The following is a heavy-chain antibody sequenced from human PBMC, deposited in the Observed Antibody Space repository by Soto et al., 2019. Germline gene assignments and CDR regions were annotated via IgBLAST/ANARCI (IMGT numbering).Heavy chain of an antibody. V-gene: IGHV3-74*01. CDR3: ARDNAVVAAFDY. D-gene: IGHD2-15*01. J-gene: IGHJ4*02. CDR1: GFTFSSDW. CDR2: INTDGSGT. Sequence: GGSLRLSCAASGFTFSSDWMHWVRQAPGKGLVWVSRINTDGSGTTYADSVKGRFTISRDNAKNSLYLQMNNLRAEDTAVYYCARDNAVVAAFDYWGQGTLVTVSS.